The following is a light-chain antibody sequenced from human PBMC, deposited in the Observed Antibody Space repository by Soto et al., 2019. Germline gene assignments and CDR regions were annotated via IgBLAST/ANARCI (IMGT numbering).Light chain of an antibody. J-gene: IGLJ1*01. Sequence: QSALAQPASVCGSPGQSITISCTGTSSDVGNYKYVSWYQQHPGEAPKLMIYEVSNRPSGVSNRFSGSKSGNTASLTISGLQAEDETDYYCFSYTSSGTYVFGTGTKVTVL. CDR1: SSDVGNYKY. V-gene: IGLV2-14*01. CDR2: EVS. CDR3: FSYTSSGTYV.